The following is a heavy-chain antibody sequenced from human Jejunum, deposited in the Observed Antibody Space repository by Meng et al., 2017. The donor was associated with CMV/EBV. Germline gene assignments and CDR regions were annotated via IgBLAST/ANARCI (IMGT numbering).Heavy chain of an antibody. CDR2: MLPLLGKT. J-gene: IGHJ4*02. CDR3: VRGTRFFGELGGDF. D-gene: IGHD3-10*01. Sequence: GIPFSHHAISWVRQAPGQGLEWMGGMLPLLGKTNYAQKFHGRVTVTADTATSTAYMELSDLRSEDTAMYYCVRGTRFFGELGGDFWGQGALVTVSS. V-gene: IGHV1-69*10. CDR1: GIPFSHHA.